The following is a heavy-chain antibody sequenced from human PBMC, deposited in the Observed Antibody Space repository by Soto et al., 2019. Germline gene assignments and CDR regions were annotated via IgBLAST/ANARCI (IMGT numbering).Heavy chain of an antibody. V-gene: IGHV3-15*01. CDR1: GFTFSNAW. CDR2: IKSKTDGGTT. CDR3: TTGGLEMATMDY. J-gene: IGHJ4*02. D-gene: IGHD5-12*01. Sequence: GGSLRLSCAASGFTFSNAWMSWVRQAPGKGLEWVGRIKSKTDGGTTDYAAPVKGRFTISRDDSKNTLYLQMSSLKTEDTAVYYCTTGGLEMATMDYWGQGTLVTVSS.